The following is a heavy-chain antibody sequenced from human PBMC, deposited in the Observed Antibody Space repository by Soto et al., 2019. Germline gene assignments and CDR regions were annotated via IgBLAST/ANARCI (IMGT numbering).Heavy chain of an antibody. CDR1: GFTFDDYA. CDR2: ISWNSGSI. Sequence: EVQVVESGGGLVQPGGSLRLSCAASGFTFDDYAMHWVRQTPGKGLEWVSGISWNSGSIGYADSVKGRFTISRDNAKNSLYLQMNSLRSEDAALYYCVKEWGPFGGLFECWGQGTLVTVSS. CDR3: VKEWGPFGGLFEC. J-gene: IGHJ4*02. D-gene: IGHD3-10*01. V-gene: IGHV3-9*01.